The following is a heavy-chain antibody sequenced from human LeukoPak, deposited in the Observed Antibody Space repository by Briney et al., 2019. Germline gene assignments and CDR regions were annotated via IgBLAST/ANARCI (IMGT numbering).Heavy chain of an antibody. V-gene: IGHV1-69*04. CDR2: IIPILGIA. Sequence: ASVKVSCKASGGTFSSYAISWVRQAPGQGLEWMGRIIPILGIANYAQKFQGRVTITADKSTGTAYMELSSLRSEDTAVYYYARRVDTAMIYWGQGTLATVSS. CDR1: GGTFSSYA. D-gene: IGHD5-18*01. J-gene: IGHJ4*02. CDR3: ARRVDTAMIY.